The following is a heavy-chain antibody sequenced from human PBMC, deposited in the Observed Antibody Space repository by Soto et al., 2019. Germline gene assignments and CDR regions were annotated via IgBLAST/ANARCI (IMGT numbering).Heavy chain of an antibody. Sequence: GGSLRLSCAASGFTFSDYYMSWIRQAPGKGLEWVSYISSSGSTIYYADSVKGRFTISRDNAKNSLYLQMNSLRAEDTAVYYCARVGRYHEGSNWVNYYYYYYMDVWGKGTTVTVSS. D-gene: IGHD1-20*01. J-gene: IGHJ6*03. V-gene: IGHV3-11*01. CDR2: ISSSGSTI. CDR1: GFTFSDYY. CDR3: ARVGRYHEGSNWVNYYYYYYMDV.